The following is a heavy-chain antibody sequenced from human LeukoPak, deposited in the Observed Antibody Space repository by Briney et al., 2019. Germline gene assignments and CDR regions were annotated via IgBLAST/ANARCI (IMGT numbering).Heavy chain of an antibody. CDR1: GYTFTSYG. V-gene: IGHV1-18*01. D-gene: IGHD3-10*01. CDR2: ISAYNGNT. J-gene: IGHJ3*02. Sequence: VASVKVSCKASGYTFTSYGISWVRQAPGQGLEWMGWISAYNGNTNYAQKLQGRVTMTTDTSTSTAYMELRSLRSDDTAVYYCARALARMVRGVIILGPRAGAFDIWGQGTMVTVSS. CDR3: ARALARMVRGVIILGPRAGAFDI.